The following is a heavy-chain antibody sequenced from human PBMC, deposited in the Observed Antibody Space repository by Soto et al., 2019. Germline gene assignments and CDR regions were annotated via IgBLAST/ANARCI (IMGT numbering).Heavy chain of an antibody. V-gene: IGHV4-4*02. J-gene: IGHJ5*02. CDR2: IXHSGGT. Sequence: QVQLQESGPGLVKPSGTLSLTCAVSGVSINSATWWSWVRQPPGKGLEWIGEIXHSGGTNYNPSLKSRVTISVXXXXXXXXXNXSSVTAADTAVYYCAGLPFLDPWSQGTLVTVSS. CDR3: AGLPFLDP. CDR1: GVSINSATW.